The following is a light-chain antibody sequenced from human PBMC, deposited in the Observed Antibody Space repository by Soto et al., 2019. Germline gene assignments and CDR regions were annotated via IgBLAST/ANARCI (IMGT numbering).Light chain of an antibody. CDR1: SSDVGSYNL. J-gene: IGLJ2*01. V-gene: IGLV2-23*01. Sequence: QSVLTQPASVSGSPGQSITISCTGTSSDVGSYNLVSWYQQHPGKAPKLMIYEGSNRHSGVSNRFSGSKSGNTASLTISGLQAEDEADYYCCSYAGSTRVFGGGTKLTVL. CDR2: EGS. CDR3: CSYAGSTRV.